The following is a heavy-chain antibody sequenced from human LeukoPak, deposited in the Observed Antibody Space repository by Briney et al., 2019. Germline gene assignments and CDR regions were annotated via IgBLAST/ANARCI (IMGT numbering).Heavy chain of an antibody. CDR3: ARVLGDGYNSFDY. CDR1: GFTFSSYA. CDR2: ISSNGGST. D-gene: IGHD5-24*01. J-gene: IGHJ4*02. Sequence: GGSLRLSCAASGFTFSSYAMHWVRQAPGKGLEYVSAISSNGGSTYYANSVKGRFTIPRDNSKNTLYLQMGSLRAEDMAVYYCARVLGDGYNSFDYWGQGTLVTVSS. V-gene: IGHV3-64*01.